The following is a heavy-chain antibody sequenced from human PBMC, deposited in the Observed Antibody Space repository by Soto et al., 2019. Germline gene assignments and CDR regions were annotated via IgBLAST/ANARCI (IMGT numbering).Heavy chain of an antibody. D-gene: IGHD4-17*01. Sequence: QVQLQESGPGLVKPSQTLSLTCTVSGGSISSGGYYWSWIRQHPGKGLEWMGYIYYSGGTYYNPSLKSRVTISVDTSKNQFSLKLSSVTAADTAVYYCARVGAGLRWSTGHWFDPWGQGTLVTVSS. CDR2: IYYSGGT. V-gene: IGHV4-31*03. CDR3: ARVGAGLRWSTGHWFDP. J-gene: IGHJ5*02. CDR1: GGSISSGGYY.